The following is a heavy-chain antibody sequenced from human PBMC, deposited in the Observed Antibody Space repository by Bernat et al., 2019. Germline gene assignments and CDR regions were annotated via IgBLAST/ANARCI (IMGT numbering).Heavy chain of an antibody. CDR2: IFYSGST. Sequence: QVQLQESGPGLVKPSETLSLTCTVSGGSVSNDYWSWIRQPPGKGLEWIGDIFYSGSTHYNPSLKSRVTISVDTSKNQFSLKLNSVTDADTAIYYCARLGDILDSWGQGTLVTVSS. D-gene: IGHD2-21*01. CDR3: ARLGDILDS. J-gene: IGHJ4*02. V-gene: IGHV4-59*08. CDR1: GGSVSNDY.